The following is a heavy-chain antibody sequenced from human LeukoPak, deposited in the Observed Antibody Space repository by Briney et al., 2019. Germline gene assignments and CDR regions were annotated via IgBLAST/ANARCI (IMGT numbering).Heavy chain of an antibody. D-gene: IGHD3-10*01. CDR3: AKDVGYYYGSGSFT. CDR1: GFTFSSYF. V-gene: IGHV3-7*03. CDR2: IKQDGSEK. J-gene: IGHJ5*02. Sequence: GGSLRLSCAASGFTFSSYFMNWVRQAPGKGLEWVANIKQDGSEKYYVDSVKGRFTISRDNAKNSLYLQMNSLRAEDTAVYYCAKDVGYYYGSGSFTWGQGTLVTVSS.